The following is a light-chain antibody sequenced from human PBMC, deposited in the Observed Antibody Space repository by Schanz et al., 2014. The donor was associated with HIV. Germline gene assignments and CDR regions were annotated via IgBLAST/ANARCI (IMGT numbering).Light chain of an antibody. CDR3: QQYGSSPGIT. Sequence: EIVLTQSPGTLSLSPGERGTLSCRASQSVKSNFIGWYQQKPGQAPRLLIYGASSRATGIPDRFSGSGSGTDFTLTISRLEPEDFAVYYCQQYGSSPGITFGQGTRLEIK. J-gene: IGKJ5*01. CDR1: QSVKSNF. V-gene: IGKV3-20*01. CDR2: GAS.